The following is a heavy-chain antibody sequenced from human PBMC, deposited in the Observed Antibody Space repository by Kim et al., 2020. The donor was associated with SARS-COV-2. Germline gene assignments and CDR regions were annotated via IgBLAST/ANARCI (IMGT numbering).Heavy chain of an antibody. CDR3: ARHSGWYAYFQH. V-gene: IGHV4-39*01. D-gene: IGHD6-19*01. CDR1: GGSISSSSYY. Sequence: SETLSLTCTVSGGSISSSSYYWGWIRQPPGKGLEWIGSIYYSGSTYYNPSLKSRVTISVDTSKNQFSLKLSSVTAADTAVYYCARHSGWYAYFQHWGQGTRVTVSS. J-gene: IGHJ1*01. CDR2: IYYSGST.